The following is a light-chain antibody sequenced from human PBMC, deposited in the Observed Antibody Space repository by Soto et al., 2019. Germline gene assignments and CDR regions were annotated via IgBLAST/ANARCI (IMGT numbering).Light chain of an antibody. V-gene: IGKV1-5*01. CDR2: DAS. CDR3: QPYNSYSPRT. Sequence: DIQMTQSPSTLSASVGDRVTITCRASQSISSWLAWYQQKPGTAPKLLIYDASSLESGVPSRFSGSGSGPEFTLTISSLQPDDFATYYCQPYNSYSPRTFGGGTKVEIK. CDR1: QSISSW. J-gene: IGKJ4*01.